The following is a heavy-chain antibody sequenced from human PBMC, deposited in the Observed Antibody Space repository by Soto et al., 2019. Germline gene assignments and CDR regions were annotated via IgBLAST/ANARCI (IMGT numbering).Heavy chain of an antibody. CDR1: GFSLSTSGVS. CDR3: AHNWNDRFQY. D-gene: IGHD1-1*01. V-gene: IGHV2-5*02. J-gene: IGHJ4*02. Sequence: QITLKESGPTLVKPTQTLTLTCTFSGFSLSTSGVSVGWIRQPPGKALEWLALIYWDDDKRHSPSLESRLTITKDTSKNQVVLTMTNVDPVDTATYYCAHNWNDRFQYWGQGTLVTVSS. CDR2: IYWDDDK.